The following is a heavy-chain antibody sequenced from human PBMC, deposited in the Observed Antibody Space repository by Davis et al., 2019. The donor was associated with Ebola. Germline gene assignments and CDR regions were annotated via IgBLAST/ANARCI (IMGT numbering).Heavy chain of an antibody. Sequence: GESLKISCAASGFTFSSYWMHWVRQAPGKGLVWVSRINSDGSSTSYADSVKGRFTISRDNAKNTLYLQMNSLRAEDTAVYYCARGPYSSSWYSGPHGGWYYFDYWGQGTLVTVSS. CDR2: INSDGSST. D-gene: IGHD6-13*01. J-gene: IGHJ4*02. V-gene: IGHV3-74*01. CDR3: ARGPYSSSWYSGPHGGWYYFDY. CDR1: GFTFSSYW.